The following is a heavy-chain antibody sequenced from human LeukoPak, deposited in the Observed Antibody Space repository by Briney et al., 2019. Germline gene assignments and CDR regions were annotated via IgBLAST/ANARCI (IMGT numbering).Heavy chain of an antibody. CDR3: AREGSGWYDGGNWFDP. D-gene: IGHD6-19*01. CDR1: GSTFSSYW. Sequence: GGSLRLSCAASGSTFSSYWMSWVRQAPGKGLEWVANIKQDGSEKYYVDSVKGRFTISRDNAKNSLYLQMNSLRAEDTAVYYCAREGSGWYDGGNWFDPWGQGTLVTVSS. V-gene: IGHV3-7*03. CDR2: IKQDGSEK. J-gene: IGHJ5*02.